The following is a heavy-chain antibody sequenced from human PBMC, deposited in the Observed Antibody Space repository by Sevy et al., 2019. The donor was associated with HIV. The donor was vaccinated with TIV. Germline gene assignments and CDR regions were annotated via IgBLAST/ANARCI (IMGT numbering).Heavy chain of an antibody. Sequence: SETLSLTCAVSGGSISSSNWWSWVRQPPGKGLEWIGEIYHSGSTNYNPSLKSRVTISVDKSKNQFSLKLSSVTAADTAVYYCARTFDHYSSGWYHKIGENDAFDIWGQGTMVTVSS. J-gene: IGHJ3*02. CDR3: ARTFDHYSSGWYHKIGENDAFDI. D-gene: IGHD6-19*01. CDR1: GGSISSSNW. V-gene: IGHV4-4*02. CDR2: IYHSGST.